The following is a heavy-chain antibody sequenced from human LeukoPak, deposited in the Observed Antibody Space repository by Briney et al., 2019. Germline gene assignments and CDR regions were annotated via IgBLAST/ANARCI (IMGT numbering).Heavy chain of an antibody. CDR2: IYYSGST. V-gene: IGHV4-30-4*07. J-gene: IGHJ3*02. Sequence: SETLSLTCAVSGGSISSGGYSWSWIRQPPGKGLEWIGYIYYSGSTYYNPSLKSRVTISVDTSKNQFSLKLSSVTAADTAVYYCARVGGTDAFDIWGQGTMVTVSS. CDR1: GGSISSGGYS. CDR3: ARVGGTDAFDI.